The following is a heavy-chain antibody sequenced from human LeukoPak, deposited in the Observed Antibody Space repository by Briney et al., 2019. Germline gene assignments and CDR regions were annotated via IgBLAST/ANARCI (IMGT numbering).Heavy chain of an antibody. V-gene: IGHV3-33*01. J-gene: IGHJ2*01. D-gene: IGHD3-22*01. CDR3: ARDIRTMIAGRYFDL. CDR2: KWYDGKNT. CDR1: GFTFSSYG. Sequence: SLRLSCAASGFTFSSYGMHWVRQAPSKGLECAADKWYDGKNTYYADALKGRFTISRDNSENTLYLQMNSLRAEDTAVYYCARDIRTMIAGRYFDLWGRGTLVTVS.